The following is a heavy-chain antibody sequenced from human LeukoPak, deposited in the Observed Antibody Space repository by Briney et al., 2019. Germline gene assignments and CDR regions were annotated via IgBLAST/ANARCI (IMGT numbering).Heavy chain of an antibody. CDR1: GFTVSSNY. CDR3: ARSSAPGLRFDY. CDR2: IYSGGST. J-gene: IGHJ4*02. Sequence: GGSLRLSCAASGFTVSSNYMSWVRQAPGKGLEWVSVIYSGGSTYYADSVKGRFTISRDNSKNTLYLQMNSLRAEDTAVHYCARSSAPGLRFDYWGQGTLVTVSS. V-gene: IGHV3-66*02. D-gene: IGHD2-15*01.